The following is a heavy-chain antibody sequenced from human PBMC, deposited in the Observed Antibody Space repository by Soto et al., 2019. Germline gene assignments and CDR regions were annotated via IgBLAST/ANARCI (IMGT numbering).Heavy chain of an antibody. V-gene: IGHV3-33*01. J-gene: IGHJ5*02. CDR2: IWYDESHE. Sequence: QVQLVESGGGLVQPERSLRLSCAASGFTFRNHGMHWVRQAPGKGLEWVAVIWYDESHEFYADSVKGRFSISRDNAKNTLYLQMNSLRAEDTAMYYCARDRSEFARWFDRWGLGTLVTVSS. D-gene: IGHD2-21*01. CDR1: GFTFRNHG. CDR3: ARDRSEFARWFDR.